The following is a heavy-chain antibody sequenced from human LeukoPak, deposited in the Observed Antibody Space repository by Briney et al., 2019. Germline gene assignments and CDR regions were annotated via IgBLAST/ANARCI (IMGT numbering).Heavy chain of an antibody. Sequence: GGSLRLSCAASGFTFSDYYMSWIRQAPGKGLEWVSYISSSGSTIYYADSVKGRFTISRDNAKNSLYLQMNSLRAEDTAVYYCMLLPVWGGPCSPQGYCSGGSSRVGDYWGQGTLVTVSS. D-gene: IGHD2-15*01. CDR3: MLLPVWGGPCSPQGYCSGGSSRVGDY. CDR1: GFTFSDYY. V-gene: IGHV3-11*04. J-gene: IGHJ4*02. CDR2: ISSSGSTI.